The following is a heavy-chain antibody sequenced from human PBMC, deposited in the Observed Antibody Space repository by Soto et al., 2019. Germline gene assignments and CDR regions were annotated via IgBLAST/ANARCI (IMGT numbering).Heavy chain of an antibody. V-gene: IGHV1-18*01. CDR1: GYTFTNYG. Sequence: QVQLVQSGAELKKPGASVRVSCKASGYTFTNYGISWVRQAPGQGLEWMGWINTYHGNTKYAQKLQGRVTMTKDTSTSTAYMELTSLRSDDTAVYYCARRPGYSASWSYFYYGMKIWGQGTTVIVSS. J-gene: IGHJ6*01. CDR3: ARRPGYSASWSYFYYGMKI. D-gene: IGHD6-13*01. CDR2: INTYHGNT.